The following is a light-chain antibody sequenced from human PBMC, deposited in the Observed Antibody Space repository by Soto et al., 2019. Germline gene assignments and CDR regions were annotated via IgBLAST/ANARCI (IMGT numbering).Light chain of an antibody. Sequence: EIVLTQSPGTLSLSPGERATLSCRASQSVKTFLVWYQQRPGQAPRLLIYGASTRATGIPARFSGSGSGTEFTLTISSLQSEDFAVYYCQQYNNWPPTFGQGTRLEI. CDR3: QQYNNWPPT. CDR1: QSVKTF. V-gene: IGKV3-15*01. CDR2: GAS. J-gene: IGKJ5*01.